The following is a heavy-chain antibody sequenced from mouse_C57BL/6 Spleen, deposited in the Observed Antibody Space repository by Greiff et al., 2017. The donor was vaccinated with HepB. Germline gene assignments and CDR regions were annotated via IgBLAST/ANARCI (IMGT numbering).Heavy chain of an antibody. CDR2: IYPGDGDT. CDR1: GYAFSSYW. CDR3: AILGAYDYDVSYAMDY. J-gene: IGHJ4*01. Sequence: QVQLQQSGAELVKPGASVKISCKASGYAFSSYWMNWVKQRPGKGLEWIGQIYPGDGDTNYNGKFKGKATLTADKSSSTAYMQLSSLTSEDSAVYVCAILGAYDYDVSYAMDYWGQGASVTVSS. D-gene: IGHD2-4*01. V-gene: IGHV1-80*01.